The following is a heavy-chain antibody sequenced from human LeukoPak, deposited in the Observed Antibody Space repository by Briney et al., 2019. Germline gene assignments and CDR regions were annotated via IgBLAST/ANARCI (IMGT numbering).Heavy chain of an antibody. CDR1: GFTFSRYG. D-gene: IGHD6-13*01. CDR3: ARDNSGSSRFSYYYGMDV. J-gene: IGHJ6*02. Sequence: PGGSLRLSCAASGFTFSRYGMHWVRQAPGKGLEWVAVIWYDGSNKYYADFVKGRFTISRDNSKNTLYLQMNSLRAEDTAVYYCARDNSGSSRFSYYYGMDVWGQGTTVTVSS. CDR2: IWYDGSNK. V-gene: IGHV3-33*01.